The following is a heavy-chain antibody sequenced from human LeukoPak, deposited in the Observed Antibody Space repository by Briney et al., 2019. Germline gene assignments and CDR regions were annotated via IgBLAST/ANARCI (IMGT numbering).Heavy chain of an antibody. CDR1: GYTFTGYY. CDR3: ARASMGVYSSGWYGGGVRPYYFDY. Sequence: ASVKVSCKASGYTFTGYYMHWVRQAPGQGLEWMGWINPNSGGTNYAQKFQGRVTMTRDTSISTAYMELSRLRSDDTAVYYCARASMGVYSSGWYGGGVRPYYFDYWGQGTLVTVSS. D-gene: IGHD6-19*01. CDR2: INPNSGGT. V-gene: IGHV1-2*02. J-gene: IGHJ4*02.